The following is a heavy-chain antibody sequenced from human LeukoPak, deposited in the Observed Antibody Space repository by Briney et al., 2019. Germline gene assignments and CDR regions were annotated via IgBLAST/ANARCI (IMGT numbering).Heavy chain of an antibody. CDR1: GFTFSDYY. J-gene: IGHJ4*02. CDR2: ISSFSNFR. D-gene: IGHD6-13*01. CDR3: ARPTIAAAGNFEY. Sequence: PGGSLRLSCAASGFTFSDYYMSWIRQAPGKGLEWVSHISSFSNFRSYADSVEGRFTISRDNAKNSLYLQVNSLRAEDTAVYYCARPTIAAAGNFEYWGQGTLVTVSS. V-gene: IGHV3-11*03.